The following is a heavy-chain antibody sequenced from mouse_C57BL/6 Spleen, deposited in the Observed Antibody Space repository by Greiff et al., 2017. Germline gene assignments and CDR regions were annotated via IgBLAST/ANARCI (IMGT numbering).Heavy chain of an antibody. D-gene: IGHD4-1*01. V-gene: IGHV5-17*01. CDR3: ARANWDGGYYFDY. CDR2: ISSGSSTI. Sequence: EVHLVESGGGLVKPGGSLKLSCAASGFTFSDYGMHWVRQAPEKGLEWVAYISSGSSTIYYADTVKGRFTISRDNAKNTLFLQMTSLRSEDTAMYYCARANWDGGYYFDYWGQGTTLTVSS. CDR1: GFTFSDYG. J-gene: IGHJ2*01.